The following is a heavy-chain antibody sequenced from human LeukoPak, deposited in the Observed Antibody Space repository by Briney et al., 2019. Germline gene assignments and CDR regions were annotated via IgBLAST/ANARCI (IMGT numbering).Heavy chain of an antibody. CDR1: GGSFSGYY. CDR3: ARRLDY. CDR2: INHSGST. Sequence: SETLSLTCAVYGGSFSGYYWSWIRQPPGKGLEWIGEINHSGSTNYNPSLKSRVTISVDTSKNQFSLKLSSVTAADTAVYYCARRLDYWGQGTLATVSS. J-gene: IGHJ4*02. V-gene: IGHV4-34*01. D-gene: IGHD2-21*01.